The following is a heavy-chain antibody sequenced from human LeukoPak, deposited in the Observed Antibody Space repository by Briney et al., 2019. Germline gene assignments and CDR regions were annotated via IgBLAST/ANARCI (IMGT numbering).Heavy chain of an antibody. CDR2: INGDGSWT. V-gene: IGHV3-74*01. J-gene: IGHJ1*01. CDR1: GHSW. Sequence: GGSLRLSCAASGHSWMHWVRHAHGKELGWVSHINGDGSWTNYAGGVKGRFSISKDNDKNTVYLGIVNLRAEETSVYYCVSFYETLGGRGTRVTVS. CDR3: VSFYETL. D-gene: IGHD2-2*01.